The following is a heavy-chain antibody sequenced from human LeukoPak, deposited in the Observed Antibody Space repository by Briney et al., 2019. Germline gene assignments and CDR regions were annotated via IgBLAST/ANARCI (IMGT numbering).Heavy chain of an antibody. Sequence: SETLSLTCAVYGGSFSGYYWSWIRRPPGKGLEWIGEINHRGSTNYNPSLKSRVTISVDTSKNQFSLKLSSVTAADTAVYYCARAKVVRGVIWAHGSYYYMDVWGKGTTVTVSS. CDR2: INHRGST. D-gene: IGHD3-10*01. V-gene: IGHV4-34*01. CDR1: GGSFSGYY. J-gene: IGHJ6*03. CDR3: ARAKVVRGVIWAHGSYYYMDV.